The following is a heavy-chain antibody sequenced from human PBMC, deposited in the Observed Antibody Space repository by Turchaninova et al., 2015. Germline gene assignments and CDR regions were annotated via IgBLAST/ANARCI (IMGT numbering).Heavy chain of an antibody. Sequence: EVRLVESGGGLVKPGGAMRQLCTARGLRWDGDWSSWVHAAAVKFLGWGGRYKSKCVCEATDDCVPVKDRFIISRESATNTVYLQMISLQIEDTAVYYCTTSGHSSGLYKPFDPWGQGTLVTVSS. J-gene: IGHJ5*02. CDR3: TTSGHSSGLYKPFDP. CDR2: YKSKCVCEAT. D-gene: IGHD6-19*01. V-gene: IGHV3-15*01. CDR1: GLRWDGDW.